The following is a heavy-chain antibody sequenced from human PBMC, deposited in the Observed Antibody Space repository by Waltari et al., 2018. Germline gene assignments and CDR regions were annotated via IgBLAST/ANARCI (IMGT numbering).Heavy chain of an antibody. V-gene: IGHV3-23*01. Sequence: EVQLLESGGGLVQPGGSLRLSCAASGFTFSSYAMSWVRQAPGKGLEWVSAISGSGGRTYYADSVKGRFTISRDNSKNTLYLQMNSLRAEDTAVYYCAKAPELEGYNPDYWGQGTLVTVSS. CDR2: ISGSGGRT. J-gene: IGHJ4*02. CDR1: GFTFSSYA. D-gene: IGHD3-3*01. CDR3: AKAPELEGYNPDY.